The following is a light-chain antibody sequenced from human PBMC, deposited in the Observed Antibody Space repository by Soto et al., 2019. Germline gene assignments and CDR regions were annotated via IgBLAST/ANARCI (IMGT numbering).Light chain of an antibody. CDR2: WAS. V-gene: IGKV4-1*01. Sequence: DIVMTQSPDSLAVSLGERATINCKSSQSVLYSSNNKNYLAWYQQKPGQPPKALIYWASTRESGVPDRFSGSGSGTDFTLTISSLQAEDVVVYYCQQYYTTPWTFGQGTQVDIK. J-gene: IGKJ1*01. CDR1: QSVLYSSNNKNY. CDR3: QQYYTTPWT.